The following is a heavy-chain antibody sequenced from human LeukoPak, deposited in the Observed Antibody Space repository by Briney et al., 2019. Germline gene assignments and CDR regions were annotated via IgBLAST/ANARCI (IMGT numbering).Heavy chain of an antibody. Sequence: GGSLGLSCAASGFTFSSYGMNWVRQAPGKGLEWLSYISSDSSTIYYADPVKGRFTISRDNAKNSLYLQVNSLRAGETAVYYCSRDSPSIAGCFDYWGQGALVTVSS. CDR1: GFTFSSYG. CDR2: ISSDSSTI. V-gene: IGHV3-48*01. J-gene: IGHJ4*02. D-gene: IGHD6-6*01. CDR3: SRDSPSIAGCFDY.